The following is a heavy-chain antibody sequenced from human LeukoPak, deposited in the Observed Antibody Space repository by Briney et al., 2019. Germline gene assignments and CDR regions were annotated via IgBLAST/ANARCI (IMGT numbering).Heavy chain of an antibody. CDR3: ARSGSKNSSSWYDAFDI. Sequence: GGSLRLSCAASGFTFSSYWMSWVRQAPGKGLEWVANIKQDGSEKCYVDSVKGRFTISRDNAKNSLYLQMNSLRAEDTAVYYCARSGSKNSSSWYDAFDIWSQGTMVTVSS. J-gene: IGHJ3*02. D-gene: IGHD6-13*01. CDR1: GFTFSSYW. V-gene: IGHV3-7*01. CDR2: IKQDGSEK.